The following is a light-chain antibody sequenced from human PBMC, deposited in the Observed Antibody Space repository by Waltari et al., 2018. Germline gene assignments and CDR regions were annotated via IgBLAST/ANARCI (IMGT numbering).Light chain of an antibody. V-gene: IGKV2-29*02. J-gene: IGKJ2*03. CDR1: QSLLHSNVNTY. CDR3: MQALQTPYS. Sequence: DIVMTQTPLSLPVTPGEPASISCRSSQSLLHSNVNTYLYWYLQKPGQPPRLLIYRVSNRFSGVPDRFSGSGSGTDFTLKISRVEAEDVGVYYCMQALQTPYSFGQGTKVEIK. CDR2: RVS.